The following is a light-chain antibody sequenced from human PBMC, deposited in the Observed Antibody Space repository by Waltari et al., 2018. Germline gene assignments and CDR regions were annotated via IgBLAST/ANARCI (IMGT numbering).Light chain of an antibody. Sequence: DIQMTQSPSSLSASVGDRVTITCRASQSISSYFNWYQQKPGKAPKLLIYSASNFQSGVPSRFSGSGSGTDFTLSISSLQPEDFATYYCQQSYSTPPTFGQGTKVEIK. CDR1: QSISSY. V-gene: IGKV1-39*01. J-gene: IGKJ1*01. CDR3: QQSYSTPPT. CDR2: SAS.